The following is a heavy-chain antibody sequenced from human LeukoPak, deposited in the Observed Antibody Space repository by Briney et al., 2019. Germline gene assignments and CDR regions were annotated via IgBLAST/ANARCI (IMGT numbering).Heavy chain of an antibody. Sequence: PSETLSLTCTVSGGSISSYYWSWIRQPPGKGLEWIGYIYYSGSTNYNPSLKSRVTISVDTSKNQFSLKLSSVTAADTAVYYCARQPTLDYMDVWGKGTTVTVSS. V-gene: IGHV4-59*08. J-gene: IGHJ6*03. CDR1: GGSISSYY. CDR2: IYYSGST. CDR3: ARQPTLDYMDV.